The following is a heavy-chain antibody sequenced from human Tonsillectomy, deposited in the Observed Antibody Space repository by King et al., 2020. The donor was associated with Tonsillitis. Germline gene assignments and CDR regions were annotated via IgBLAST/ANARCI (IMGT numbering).Heavy chain of an antibody. J-gene: IGHJ4*02. CDR3: ARGLGHYGDYPYFDY. CDR1: GGSISSYY. D-gene: IGHD4-17*01. CDR2: IYHSGGS. Sequence: QLQESGPGLVKSSETLSLTCTVSGGSISSYYWSWIRQTPGKGLEWIGFIYHSGGSNYNPSLKSRVTISPDTSKNQFSLNLTSVTAADTAVYYCARGLGHYGDYPYFDYWGQGILVTVSS. V-gene: IGHV4-59*01.